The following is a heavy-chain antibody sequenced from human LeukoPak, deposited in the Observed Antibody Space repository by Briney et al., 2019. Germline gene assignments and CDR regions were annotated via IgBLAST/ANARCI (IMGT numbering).Heavy chain of an antibody. V-gene: IGHV4-59*01. Sequence: PSETLSLTCTVSGGSISSYYWSWIRQPPGKGLEWIGYIYYSGSTNYNPSPKSRVTISVDTSKNQFSLKLSSVTAADTAVYYCARDTFDSSGWIDYWGQGTLVTVSS. J-gene: IGHJ4*02. CDR3: ARDTFDSSGWIDY. CDR1: GGSISSYY. CDR2: IYYSGST. D-gene: IGHD6-19*01.